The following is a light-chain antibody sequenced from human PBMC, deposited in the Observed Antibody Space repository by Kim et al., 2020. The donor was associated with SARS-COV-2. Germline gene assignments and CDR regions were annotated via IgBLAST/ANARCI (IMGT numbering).Light chain of an antibody. V-gene: IGKV3-20*01. CDR1: QSVSSSY. J-gene: IGKJ2*01. CDR3: QQYGSSPYT. Sequence: LSPGESATLSCRASQSVSSSYLAWYQQKPGQAPRLLIYGASSRATGIPDRFSGSGSGTDFTLTISRLEPEDFAEYYCQQYGSSPYTFGQGTKLEIK. CDR2: GAS.